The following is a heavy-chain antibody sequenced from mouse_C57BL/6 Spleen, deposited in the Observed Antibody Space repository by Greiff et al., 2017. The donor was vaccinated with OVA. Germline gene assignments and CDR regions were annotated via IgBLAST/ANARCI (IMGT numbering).Heavy chain of an antibody. CDR1: GYTFTSYW. CDR3: ARGELTGTPWFAY. Sequence: QVQLQQPGAELVKPGASVKLSCKASGYTFTSYWMQWVKQRPGQGLEWIGEIDPSDSYTNYNQKFKGKATLTVDTSSSTAYMQLSSLTSEDSAVYYCARGELTGTPWFAYWGKGTLVTVSA. D-gene: IGHD4-1*01. J-gene: IGHJ3*01. V-gene: IGHV1-50*01. CDR2: IDPSDSYT.